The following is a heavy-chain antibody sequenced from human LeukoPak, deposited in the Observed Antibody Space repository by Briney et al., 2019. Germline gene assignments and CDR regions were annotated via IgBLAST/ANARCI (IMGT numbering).Heavy chain of an antibody. V-gene: IGHV5-51*01. D-gene: IGHD1-1*01. CDR1: GYSFTNSW. Sequence: GESLKISCKGSGYSFTNSWIGWVRQMPGKGLEWMGVIYPSDSDTRYSPSFQGQVTISADKSISTAYLQWSSLKALDTAMYYCARPGGSWNEVDYWGQGTLVTVSS. CDR2: IYPSDSDT. CDR3: ARPGGSWNEVDY. J-gene: IGHJ4*02.